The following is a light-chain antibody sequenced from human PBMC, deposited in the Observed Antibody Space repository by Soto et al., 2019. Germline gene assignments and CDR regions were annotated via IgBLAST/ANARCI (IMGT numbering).Light chain of an antibody. CDR2: DNN. J-gene: IGLJ1*01. Sequence: QSVLTQPPSVSGAPGQRVSISCTGSSTNIGAGYGVHWYQQRPGTAPKLLIYDNNKRPSGIPDRFSGSKSGTSATLGITGLQTGDEADYYCGTWDSSLSVYVFGTGTKVTVL. V-gene: IGLV1-51*01. CDR3: GTWDSSLSVYV. CDR1: STNIGAGY.